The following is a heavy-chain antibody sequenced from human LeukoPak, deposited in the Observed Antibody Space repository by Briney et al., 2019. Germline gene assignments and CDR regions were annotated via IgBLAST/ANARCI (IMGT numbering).Heavy chain of an antibody. CDR2: IYYSGST. Sequence: PSETLSLTCTVSGGSISSSSYYWGWIRQTPGKGLEWIGSIYYSGSTYYNPSLKSRVTISVDTSKNQFSLRLSSVTAADTAVYYCARRPYTSGWYYYFDYWGQGTLVTVSS. CDR3: ARRPYTSGWYYYFDY. V-gene: IGHV4-39*01. J-gene: IGHJ4*02. CDR1: GGSISSSSYY. D-gene: IGHD6-19*01.